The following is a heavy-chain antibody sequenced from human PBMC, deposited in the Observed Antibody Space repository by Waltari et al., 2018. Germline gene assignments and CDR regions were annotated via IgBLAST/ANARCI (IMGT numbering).Heavy chain of an antibody. D-gene: IGHD1-1*01. J-gene: IGHJ6*03. CDR2: IHPNSGGT. Sequence: QVQLVQSGAEVKKPGASVKVSCKASGYTFTGYYMHWVRQAPGQGLEWMGWIHPNSGGTNYAQKFQGRVTMTRDTSISTAYMELSRLRSDDTAVYYCARGPGITLFYYYYMDVWGKGTTVTVSS. CDR3: ARGPGITLFYYYYMDV. CDR1: GYTFTGYY. V-gene: IGHV1-2*02.